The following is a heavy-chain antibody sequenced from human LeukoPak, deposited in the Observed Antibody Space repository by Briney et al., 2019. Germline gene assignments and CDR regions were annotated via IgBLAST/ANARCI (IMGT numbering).Heavy chain of an antibody. V-gene: IGHV3-74*01. CDR2: INSDGTDT. J-gene: IGHJ4*02. D-gene: IGHD5-24*01. Sequence: PGGSLRLSCATSGFTFSTHWIHWVRQAPGKGLVWVSRINSDGTDTSYADSVKGRFTISRDNAKNTLYLQMNSLRAEDTAMYFCARDGYNWVHFDYWGQGTLVTVSS. CDR1: GFTFSTHW. CDR3: ARDGYNWVHFDY.